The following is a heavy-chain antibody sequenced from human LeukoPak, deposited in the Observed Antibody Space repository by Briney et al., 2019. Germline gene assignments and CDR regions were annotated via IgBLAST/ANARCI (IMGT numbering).Heavy chain of an antibody. CDR1: GSTFSRFA. D-gene: IGHD2-15*01. CDR3: VREGSVNTFDI. V-gene: IGHV3-64D*09. J-gene: IGHJ3*02. CDR2: ISADGTNT. Sequence: GGSLRLSCSASGSTFSRFAMHWVRQAPGKGLKSASAISADGTNTYYADSVKGRFTISRDNSKNSLYLQMSSLRVEDTAVYYCVREGSVNTFDIWGQGTVVTVSS.